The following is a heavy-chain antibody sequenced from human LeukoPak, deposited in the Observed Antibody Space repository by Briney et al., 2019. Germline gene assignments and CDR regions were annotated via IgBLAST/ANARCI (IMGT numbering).Heavy chain of an antibody. V-gene: IGHV1-18*01. CDR1: GYTFTNYD. J-gene: IGHJ5*02. CDR2: ISAYNGNT. D-gene: IGHD3-22*01. CDR3: ARDQGSMIVVYWFDP. Sequence: GASVKVSCKASGYTFTNYDINWVRQATGQGLEWVGWISAYNGNTNYAQKLQGRVTMTTDTSTSTAYMELRSLRSDDTAVYYCARDQGSMIVVYWFDPWGQGTLVTVSS.